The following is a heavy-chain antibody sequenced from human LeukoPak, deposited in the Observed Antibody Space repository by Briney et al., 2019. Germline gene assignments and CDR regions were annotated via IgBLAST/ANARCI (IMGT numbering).Heavy chain of an antibody. J-gene: IGHJ6*03. D-gene: IGHD2-2*01. CDR3: ARREIVVVPAYYYYYMDV. Sequence: QAGGSLRLSCAASGFTFSNAWMSWVRQAPGKGLEWVANIKQDGSEKYYVDSVKGRFTISRDNAKNSLYLQMNSLRAEDTAVYYCARREIVVVPAYYYYYMDVWGRGTTVTVSS. CDR2: IKQDGSEK. CDR1: GFTFSNAW. V-gene: IGHV3-7*01.